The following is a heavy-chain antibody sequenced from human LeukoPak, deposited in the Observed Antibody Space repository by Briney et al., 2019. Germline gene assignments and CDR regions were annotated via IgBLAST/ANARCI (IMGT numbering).Heavy chain of an antibody. D-gene: IGHD6-13*01. CDR2: IHYSGTT. CDR1: GDSMRGYY. CDR3: AREYSTKDAFDI. J-gene: IGHJ3*02. Sequence: SETLSLTCTVSGDSMRGYYWSWIRQPPGKGLGWIGDIHYSGTTDYNPSLKSRVTISVDTSKNQFSLKLNSVTSADTAVYYCAREYSTKDAFDIWGQGTMVTVSS. V-gene: IGHV4-59*01.